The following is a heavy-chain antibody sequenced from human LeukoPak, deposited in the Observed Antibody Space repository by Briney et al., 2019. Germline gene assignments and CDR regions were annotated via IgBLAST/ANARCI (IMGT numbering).Heavy chain of an antibody. CDR1: GFTFSSYS. J-gene: IGHJ4*02. V-gene: IGHV3-21*01. D-gene: IGHD1-26*01. CDR2: ISSSSSYI. CDR3: ARKVGATHFDY. Sequence: KPGGSLRLSCAASGFTFSSYSMNWVRQAPGQGLEWVSSISSSSSYIYYADSVKGRFTISRDNAKNSLYLQMNSLRAEDTAVYYCARKVGATHFDYWGQGTLVTVSS.